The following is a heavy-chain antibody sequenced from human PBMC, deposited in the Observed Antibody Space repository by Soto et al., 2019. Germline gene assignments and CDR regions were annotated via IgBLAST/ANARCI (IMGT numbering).Heavy chain of an antibody. CDR3: ASDCSEYERIDY. Sequence: QVQRVESGGGVVQPGRSLRLSCAASGFTFSSYAMHWVRQAPGKGLEGVAVISYDGRNKYYADSVKGRITISTDKSKNTHDLEMNSLRAEDTAVYYWASDCSEYERIDYWGQGTLVTVSS. D-gene: IGHD2-15*01. J-gene: IGHJ4*02. CDR1: GFTFSSYA. V-gene: IGHV3-30*04. CDR2: ISYDGRNK.